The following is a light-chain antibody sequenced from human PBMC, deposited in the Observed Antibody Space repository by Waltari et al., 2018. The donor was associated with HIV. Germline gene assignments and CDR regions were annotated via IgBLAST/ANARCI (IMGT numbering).Light chain of an antibody. J-gene: IGKJ4*01. CDR2: GAS. CDR1: QSVSSSY. V-gene: IGKV3-20*01. CDR3: QQYGSSPLT. Sequence: EIVLTQSPGTLSLSPGERAPLSCRASQSVSSSYLAWYQQTPGQAPRLLIYGASSRATGIPDRFSGSGSGTDFTLTISRLEPEDFAVYYCQQYGSSPLTFGGGTKVEIK.